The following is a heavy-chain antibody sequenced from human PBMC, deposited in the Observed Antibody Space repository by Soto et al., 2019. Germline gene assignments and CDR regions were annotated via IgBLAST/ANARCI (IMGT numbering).Heavy chain of an antibody. D-gene: IGHD3-10*01. CDR3: ARVLELRYYYGSGSYYFDY. J-gene: IGHJ4*02. V-gene: IGHV4-31*03. Sequence: QVQLQESGPGLVKPSQTLSLTCTVSGGSISSGGYYWSWIRQHPGKGLEWIGYIYYSGSTYYNPSLKSRVTISVDTSKNQFSLKLSSVTAADTAVYYCARVLELRYYYGSGSYYFDYWGQGTLVTVSS. CDR2: IYYSGST. CDR1: GGSISSGGYY.